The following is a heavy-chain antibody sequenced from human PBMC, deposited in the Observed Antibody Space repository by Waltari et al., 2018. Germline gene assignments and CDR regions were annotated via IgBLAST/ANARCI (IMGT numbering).Heavy chain of an antibody. CDR1: AFTYRTSI. J-gene: IGHJ4*02. Sequence: QVQLVESGGGVVQPGRSLRLSCAAPAFTYRTSIIHWVRQAPGKGLEWVAAMSYDGFSKYYADSGMGRFSIGRDDSQNTVYLQANSLTTEDTAVYYCGREGGTSGYSGYLDTWGQGTLVTVSS. V-gene: IGHV3-30*01. CDR3: GREGGTSGYSGYLDT. CDR2: MSYDGFSK. D-gene: IGHD2-15*01.